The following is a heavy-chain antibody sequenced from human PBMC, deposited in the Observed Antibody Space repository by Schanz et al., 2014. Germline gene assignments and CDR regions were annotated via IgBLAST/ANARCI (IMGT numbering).Heavy chain of an antibody. Sequence: VQLVESGGDFVQPGGSLRLSCVGSGFTFTNYWMHWVRQSPGKGLVWVAVISYHGSERYYADSVKGRFTISRDNSKNTLYLQMNSLRTEDTAVYFCAKSYDTSGYSGFDYWGQGTLVTVSS. J-gene: IGHJ4*02. D-gene: IGHD3-22*01. CDR3: AKSYDTSGYSGFDY. CDR2: ISYHGSER. V-gene: IGHV3-30*18. CDR1: GFTFTNYW.